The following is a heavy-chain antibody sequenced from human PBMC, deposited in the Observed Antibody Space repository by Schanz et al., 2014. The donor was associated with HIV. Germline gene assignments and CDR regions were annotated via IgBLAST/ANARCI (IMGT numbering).Heavy chain of an antibody. CDR3: ARAPSRRGQSSGWYTYFDY. Sequence: QVQLVQSGTEVKKPGSSVKVSCKASGGTFSSYAISWVRQAPGQGLEWMGGIIPIFGTANSAQRFQGRVTITADKSTSTAYMELSSLRSEDTAIYYCARAPSRRGQSSGWYTYFDYWGQGTLVAVSS. V-gene: IGHV1-69*06. CDR1: GGTFSSYA. D-gene: IGHD6-19*01. J-gene: IGHJ4*02. CDR2: IIPIFGTA.